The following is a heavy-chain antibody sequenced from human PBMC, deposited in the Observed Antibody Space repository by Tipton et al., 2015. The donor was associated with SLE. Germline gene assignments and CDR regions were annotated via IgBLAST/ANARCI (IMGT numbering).Heavy chain of an antibody. CDR2: IYYSGST. V-gene: IGHV4-59*05. J-gene: IGHJ4*02. CDR3: ARLHWYYYDSSGADY. CDR1: GGSISSYY. D-gene: IGHD3-22*01. Sequence: TLSLTCTVSGGSISSYYWSWIRQPAGKGLEWIGRIYYSGSTYYNPSLKSRVTISVDTSKNQISLKLSSVTDADTAVYYCARLHWYYYDSSGADYWGQGTLVTVSS.